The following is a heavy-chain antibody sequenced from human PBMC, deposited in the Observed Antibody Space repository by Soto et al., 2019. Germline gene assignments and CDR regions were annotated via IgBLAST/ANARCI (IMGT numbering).Heavy chain of an antibody. V-gene: IGHV1-2*02. CDR1: GYSFTDYY. CDR2: INTKTGGT. Sequence: QVHLVQSGAEVKKPGASVKVSCKASGYSFTDYYIHWVRQAPGQGLEWMGWINTKTGGTNYAQRVQGRVTMTGDTSINTAYMELIRLRSDDTAVYYCARVGPTGWFDPWGQGTVVTVSS. CDR3: ARVGPTGWFDP. J-gene: IGHJ5*02.